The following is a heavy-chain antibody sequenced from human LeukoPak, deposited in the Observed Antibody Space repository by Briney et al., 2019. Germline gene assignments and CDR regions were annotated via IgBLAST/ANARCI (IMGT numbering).Heavy chain of an antibody. Sequence: GGSLRLSCAASGFTFSSYGMSWVRQAPGKGLEWVSAISGSGGSTYYADSVKGRFTISRDNSKNTLYLQMNSLRAEDTAVYYCAKDRTRRYYYYDSSGYYYPDYWGQGTLVTVSS. V-gene: IGHV3-23*01. CDR3: AKDRTRRYYYYDSSGYYYPDY. J-gene: IGHJ4*02. CDR1: GFTFSSYG. D-gene: IGHD3-22*01. CDR2: ISGSGGST.